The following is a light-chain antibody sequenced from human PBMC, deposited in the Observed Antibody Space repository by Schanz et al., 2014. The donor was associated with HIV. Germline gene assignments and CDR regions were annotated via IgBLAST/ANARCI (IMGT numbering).Light chain of an antibody. V-gene: IGKV1-5*03. CDR2: QAS. CDR1: QTIGRF. Sequence: DIQMTQSPSTVSASVGDRVTITCRASQTIGRFLAWYQQKPGRAPKLLIYQASTLQTGVPSRFSGSGSGTSFTLTITSLQPDDFATYYCQQCVTYPYTFGQGTRLDVK. J-gene: IGKJ2*01. CDR3: QQCVTYPYT.